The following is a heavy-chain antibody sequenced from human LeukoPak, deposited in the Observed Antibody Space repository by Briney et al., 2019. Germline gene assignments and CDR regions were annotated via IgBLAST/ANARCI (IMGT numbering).Heavy chain of an antibody. D-gene: IGHD3-22*01. CDR2: ISGSGSST. CDR1: GFTFTNYA. J-gene: IGHJ4*02. CDR3: SKEGYYDSSGYYVY. Sequence: PGGSLRLSCAASGFTFTNYAMSWVRQAPGKGLEWVSTISGSGSSTYYADSVKGRFTISRDNSKNTLYLQMNSLRADDTAVYYCSKEGYYDSSGYYVYWGQGTLVTVSS. V-gene: IGHV3-23*01.